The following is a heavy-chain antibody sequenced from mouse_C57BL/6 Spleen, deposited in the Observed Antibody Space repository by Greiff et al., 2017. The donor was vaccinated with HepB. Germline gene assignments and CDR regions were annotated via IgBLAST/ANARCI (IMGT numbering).Heavy chain of an antibody. CDR1: GYTFTSYG. D-gene: IGHD2-4*01. Sequence: LVESGAELARPGASVKLSCKASGYTFTSYGISWVKQRTGQGLEWIGEIYPRSGNTYYNEKFKGKATLTADKSSSTAYMELRSLTSEDSAVYFCATRYDYDGVYYFDYWGQGTTLTVSS. V-gene: IGHV1-81*01. CDR2: IYPRSGNT. J-gene: IGHJ2*01. CDR3: ATRYDYDGVYYFDY.